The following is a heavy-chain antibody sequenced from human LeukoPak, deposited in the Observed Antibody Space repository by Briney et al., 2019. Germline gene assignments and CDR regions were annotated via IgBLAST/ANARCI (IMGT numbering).Heavy chain of an antibody. CDR1: GGSISSGDYY. V-gene: IGHV4-30-4*01. D-gene: IGHD3-22*01. Sequence: SETLSLTCTVSGGSISSGDYYWSWIRQPPGKGLEWIGYIYYSGSTNYNPSLKSRVTISVDTSKNQFSLKLSSVTAADTAVYYCARHSSSGYYPIDYWGQGTLVTVSS. CDR3: ARHSSSGYYPIDY. CDR2: IYYSGST. J-gene: IGHJ4*02.